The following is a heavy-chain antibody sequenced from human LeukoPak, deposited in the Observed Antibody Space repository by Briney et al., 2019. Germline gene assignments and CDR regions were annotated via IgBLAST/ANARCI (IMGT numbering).Heavy chain of an antibody. V-gene: IGHV3-74*01. Sequence: QSGGALRLSCPASGFTFSRNWMHWVRQAPGKGLVWVSRINSDGSITNYADSVKGRFTISRDNAKNTLYLQMSSLRAEDTAVYYCAKIDPYWGQGTLVTVSS. CDR1: GFTFSRNW. CDR2: INSDGSIT. J-gene: IGHJ4*02. CDR3: AKIDPY.